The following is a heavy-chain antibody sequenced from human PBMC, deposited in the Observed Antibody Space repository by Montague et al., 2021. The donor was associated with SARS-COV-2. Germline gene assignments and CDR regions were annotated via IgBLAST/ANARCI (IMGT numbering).Heavy chain of an antibody. V-gene: IGHV4-4*02. CDR2: IFHSGTI. Sequence: SETLSLTCRVSGDSISTSTWWTWVRQTPGKGLVWIGEIFHSGTIXYNPSLKSRVSISVDKSNNQFSLRLSSLIAADTAVYYCATLSRRTAAGTRDYFGLDVWGQGTTVVVSS. D-gene: IGHD6-13*01. J-gene: IGHJ6*02. CDR1: GDSISTSTW. CDR3: ATLSRRTAAGTRDYFGLDV.